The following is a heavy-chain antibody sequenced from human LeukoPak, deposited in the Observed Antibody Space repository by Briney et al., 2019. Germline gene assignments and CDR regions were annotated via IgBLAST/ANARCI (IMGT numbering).Heavy chain of an antibody. CDR2: INPNSGGT. V-gene: IGHV1-2*02. CDR3: ASQITFGDGAFDI. CDR1: GYTFTGYY. J-gene: IGHJ3*02. Sequence: GASVKVSFKASGYTFTGYYMHWVRQAPGQGLEWMGWINPNSGGTNYEQKFQGRVTMTRDTSISTAYMELSRLRSDDTAVYYCASQITFGDGAFDIWGQGTMVTVSS. D-gene: IGHD3-16*01.